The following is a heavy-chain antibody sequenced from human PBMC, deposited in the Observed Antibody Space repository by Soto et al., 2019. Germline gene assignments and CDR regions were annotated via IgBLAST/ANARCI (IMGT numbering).Heavy chain of an antibody. CDR1: GFTFSSYS. CDR2: ISSSSSYI. CDR3: ARALGSSPSHDY. Sequence: GVLRLSCAASGFTFSSYSMNWVRQAPGKGLEWVSSISSSSSYIYYADSVKGRFTISRDNAKNSLYLQMNSLRAEDTAVYYCARALGSSPSHDYWGQGTLVNVSS. J-gene: IGHJ4*02. V-gene: IGHV3-21*01. D-gene: IGHD6-6*01.